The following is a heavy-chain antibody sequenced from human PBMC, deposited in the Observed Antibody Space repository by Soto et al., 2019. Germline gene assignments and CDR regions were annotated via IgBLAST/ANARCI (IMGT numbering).Heavy chain of an antibody. Sequence: PVGSPRLSCVTSVFTVSSNYMSYVRHAPGKWLEWVSVIYSGGSTYYADSVKGRFTISRDSSKNTLYLQMNSLRAEDTAVYYGERGGRATYGSSGWLREVHYYYDGTEVWCQGTTVP. CDR3: ERGGRATYGSSGWLREVHYYYDGTEV. D-gene: IGHD6-19*01. CDR1: VFTVSSNY. CDR2: IYSGGST. J-gene: IGHJ6*02. V-gene: IGHV3-53*01.